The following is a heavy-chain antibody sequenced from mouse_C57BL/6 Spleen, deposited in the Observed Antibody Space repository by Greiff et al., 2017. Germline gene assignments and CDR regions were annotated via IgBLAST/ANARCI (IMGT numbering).Heavy chain of an antibody. CDR2: IYPGSGST. CDR3: AREWGDVRRTWYFEG. J-gene: IGHJ1*03. D-gene: IGHD1-3*01. Sequence: QVQLQQPGAELVKPGASVKMSCKASGYTFTSYWITWVQQRPGQGLEWIGDIYPGSGSTNYNEKFKSKATLTVDTSSSTAYMQLSSLTSEDSAVYYGAREWGDVRRTWYFEGWGTGTTVTVAS. V-gene: IGHV1-55*01. CDR1: GYTFTSYW.